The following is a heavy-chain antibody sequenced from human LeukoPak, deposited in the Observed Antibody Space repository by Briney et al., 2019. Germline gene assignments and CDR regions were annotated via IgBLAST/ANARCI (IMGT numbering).Heavy chain of an antibody. CDR2: IYYSGST. J-gene: IGHJ4*02. CDR1: GGSISSSSYY. V-gene: IGHV4-39*07. D-gene: IGHD3-22*01. CDR3: ARDRGADSSGYYGHYFDY. Sequence: PSETLSLTCTVSGGSISSSSYYWGWIRQSPGKGLEWIGSIYYSGSTYYNPSLKSRVTISVDTSKNQFSLKLSSVTAADTAVYYCARDRGADSSGYYGHYFDYWGQGTLVTVSS.